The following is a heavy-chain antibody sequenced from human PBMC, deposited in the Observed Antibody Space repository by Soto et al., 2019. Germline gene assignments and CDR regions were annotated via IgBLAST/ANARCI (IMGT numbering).Heavy chain of an antibody. D-gene: IGHD3-22*01. CDR2: ISGSDGST. V-gene: IGHV3-23*01. J-gene: IGHJ4*02. Sequence: PGGSLRLSCAASGFIFSSYAMSWVRQAPGKGLEWVSAISGSDGSTYYADSVKGRFTISRDNSRNTLYLQMNSLRAEDTAVYYCAKDGVAHIPLHTSGSSYDHWGQGTLVTVSS. CDR1: GFIFSSYA. CDR3: AKDGVAHIPLHTSGSSYDH.